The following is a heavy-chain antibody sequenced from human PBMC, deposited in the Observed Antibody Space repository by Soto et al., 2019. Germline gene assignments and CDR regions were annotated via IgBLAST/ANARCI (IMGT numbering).Heavy chain of an antibody. CDR3: AKDGYSSGWYSGWFDP. D-gene: IGHD6-19*01. J-gene: IGHJ5*02. Sequence: GGSLRLSCAASGFTFSSYAMSWVRQAPGKGLEWVSAISGSGGSTYYADSVKGRFTISRDNSKNTLYLQMNSLRAEDTAVYYCAKDGYSSGWYSGWFDPWGQGTLVTVSS. V-gene: IGHV3-23*01. CDR1: GFTFSSYA. CDR2: ISGSGGST.